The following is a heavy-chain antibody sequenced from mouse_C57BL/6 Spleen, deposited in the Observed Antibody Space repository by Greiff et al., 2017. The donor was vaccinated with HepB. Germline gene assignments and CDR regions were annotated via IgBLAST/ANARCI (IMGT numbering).Heavy chain of an antibody. CDR3: TRWLLKGDY. Sequence: EVQLVESGGGLVQPGGSMKLSCVASGFTFSNYWMNWVRQSPEKGLEWVAQIRLKSDNYATHYAESVKGRFTISRDDSKSSVYLQMNNLRAEDTGIYYCTRWLLKGDYWGQGTTLTVSS. J-gene: IGHJ2*01. D-gene: IGHD2-3*01. CDR1: GFTFSNYW. V-gene: IGHV6-3*01. CDR2: IRLKSDNYAT.